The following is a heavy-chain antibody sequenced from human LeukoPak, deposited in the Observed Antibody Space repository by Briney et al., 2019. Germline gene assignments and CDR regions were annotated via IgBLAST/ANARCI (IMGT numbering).Heavy chain of an antibody. D-gene: IGHD6-13*01. CDR1: GYTLTELS. CDR2: FDPEDGET. Sequence: ASVKVPCKVSGYTLTELSMHWVRQAPGKGLEWMGGFDPEDGETIYAQKFQGRVTMTEDTSTDTAYMELSSLRSEDTAVYYCATGGQQLVQRWFDPWGQGTLVTVSS. J-gene: IGHJ5*02. CDR3: ATGGQQLVQRWFDP. V-gene: IGHV1-24*01.